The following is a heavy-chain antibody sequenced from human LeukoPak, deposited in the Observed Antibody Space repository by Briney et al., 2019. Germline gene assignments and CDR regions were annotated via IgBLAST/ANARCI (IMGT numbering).Heavy chain of an antibody. CDR1: GGSFSGYY. CDR3: ASRFYYYDSSGYYERIKPLHRYFQH. V-gene: IGHV4-34*01. CDR2: INHSGST. Sequence: PSETLSLTCAVYGGSFSGYYWSWIRQPPGTGLEWMGEINHSGSTNYNPSLKSRVTISVDTSKNQFSLKLSSVTAADTAVYYCASRFYYYDSSGYYERIKPLHRYFQHWGQGTLVTVSS. D-gene: IGHD3-22*01. J-gene: IGHJ1*01.